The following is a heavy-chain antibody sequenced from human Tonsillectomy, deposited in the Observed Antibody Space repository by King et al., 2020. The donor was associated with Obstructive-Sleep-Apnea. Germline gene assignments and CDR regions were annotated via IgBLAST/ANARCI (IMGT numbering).Heavy chain of an antibody. CDR1: GGSISSSDYY. V-gene: IGHV4-39*07. Sequence: QLQESGPGLVKPSETLSLTCTVSGGSISSSDYYWGWIRQPPGKGLGWIGSIFYSGSTYYNPSLKRRVTISLDTSKNHFSLRLSSVTAADTAVYFCVREDYGDFECAYWGQGTLVTVSS. D-gene: IGHD4-17*01. CDR2: IFYSGST. CDR3: VREDYGDFECAY. J-gene: IGHJ4*02.